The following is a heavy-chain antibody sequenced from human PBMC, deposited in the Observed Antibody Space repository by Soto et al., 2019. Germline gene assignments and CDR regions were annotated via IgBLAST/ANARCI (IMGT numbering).Heavy chain of an antibody. CDR1: VFSIVNGCHY. CDR2: IFFSGNT. CDR3: ERDNYGGMIEF. D-gene: IGHD4-17*01. Sequence: TSSTXALTGTVSVFSIVNGCHYLTWIRQHPGKVLEWIGRIFFSGNTHYNPALKSRVTFSLDKAKNHLSLKLTSVTAADKEIYYCERDNYGGMIEFCGQRTLV. V-gene: IGHV4-31*03. J-gene: IGHJ4*02.